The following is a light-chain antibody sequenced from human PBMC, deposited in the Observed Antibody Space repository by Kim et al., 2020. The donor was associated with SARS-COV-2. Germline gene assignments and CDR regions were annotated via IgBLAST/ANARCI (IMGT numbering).Light chain of an antibody. CDR2: AAT. CDR1: QSIRSY. Sequence: QMTQSPSSLSAFVGDRVTITCRASQSIRSYLNWYHLQPGKAPKALIFAATNLHRGVPSRFSASGSGTDFTLTISSLQPDDCGTYYCQQTFSLPYSFVQEPKLEI. J-gene: IGKJ2*03. CDR3: QQTFSLPYS. V-gene: IGKV1-39*01.